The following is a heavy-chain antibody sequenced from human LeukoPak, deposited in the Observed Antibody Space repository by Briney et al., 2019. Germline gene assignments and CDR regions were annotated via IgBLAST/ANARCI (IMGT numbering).Heavy chain of an antibody. D-gene: IGHD4-17*01. CDR1: GFTFSSYA. CDR2: ISGSGGST. J-gene: IGHJ1*01. CDR3: ATGRVDYGDYGVVKH. V-gene: IGHV3-23*01. Sequence: GGSLRLSCAASGFTFSSYAMSWVRQAPGKGLEWVSAISGSGGSTYYADSVKGRFTISRDNSKNSLYLQMESLTIEDTAVYYCATGRVDYGDYGVVKHWGQGMLVTVSS.